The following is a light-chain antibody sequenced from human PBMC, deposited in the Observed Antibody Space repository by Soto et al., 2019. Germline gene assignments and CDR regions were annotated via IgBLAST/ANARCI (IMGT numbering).Light chain of an antibody. J-gene: IGLJ3*02. Sequence: LTQPPSASGSPGQSVTISCTGTSSDVGAYKYVSWYQQYPGKAPKLMIYEVTKRPSGVPDRFSGSKSGNTASLTVSGLQAEDEADYYCTSYVGNDIWVFGGGTQLTVL. V-gene: IGLV2-8*01. CDR3: TSYVGNDIWV. CDR2: EVT. CDR1: SSDVGAYKY.